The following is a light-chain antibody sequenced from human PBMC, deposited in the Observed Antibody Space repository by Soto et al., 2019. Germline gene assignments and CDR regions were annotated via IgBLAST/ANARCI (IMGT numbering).Light chain of an antibody. Sequence: DIQMTQSPSSLSASVGDRVTITCRAGQDINIYLAWYQQKPGKVPKLLISAASTLQSRVPSRFSGSGSGTDFTLTISSLQPEDFATYYCQKYDDAPLTFGGGTKVEIK. J-gene: IGKJ4*01. CDR3: QKYDDAPLT. V-gene: IGKV1-27*01. CDR2: AAS. CDR1: QDINIY.